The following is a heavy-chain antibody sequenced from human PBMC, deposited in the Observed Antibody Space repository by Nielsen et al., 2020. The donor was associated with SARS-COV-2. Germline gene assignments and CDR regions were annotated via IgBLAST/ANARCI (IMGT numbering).Heavy chain of an antibody. V-gene: IGHV1-3*04. CDR2: INSDSGNT. J-gene: IGHJ4*02. CDR1: GYTFTAYA. D-gene: IGHD5-18*01. CDR3: ARARTAKFDY. Sequence: ASVKVSCKASGYTFTAYAIHWVRQDPGQRLEWMGWINSDSGNTKYSQKFQGRVTMTRDTSTSTVYMELSSLRSEDTAVYYCARARTAKFDYWGQGTLVTVSS.